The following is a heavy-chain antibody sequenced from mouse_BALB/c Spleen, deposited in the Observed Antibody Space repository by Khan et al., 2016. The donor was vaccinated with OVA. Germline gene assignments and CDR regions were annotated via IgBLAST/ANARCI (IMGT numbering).Heavy chain of an antibody. V-gene: IGHV2-6-4*01. D-gene: IGHD2-14*01. Sequence: QVQLKQSGPGLVAPSQSLSIICTVSGFSLSRYNIHWVRQPPGKGLEWLGMIWGGGGTDYNSTLKSRLGITKDNSKSQVFLKMNSLQTDDTAMYYCARAYYRYDGYYAMDYWGHGTSVTVSS. CDR2: IWGGGGT. J-gene: IGHJ4*01. CDR1: GFSLSRYN. CDR3: ARAYYRYDGYYAMDY.